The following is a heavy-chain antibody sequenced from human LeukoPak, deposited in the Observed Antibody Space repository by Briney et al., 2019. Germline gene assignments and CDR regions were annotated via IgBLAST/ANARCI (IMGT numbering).Heavy chain of an antibody. CDR2: TYYRSKWYN. D-gene: IGHD3-10*01. V-gene: IGHV6-1*01. CDR1: GYSVSSNSAA. J-gene: IGHJ6*02. CDR3: ARGIWFGESHYYYGMDV. Sequence: PSQTLSLTCAISGYSVSSNSAAWNWIRQSPSRGLEWLGRTYYRSKWYNDYAVSVKSRITINPDTSKNQFSLQLNSVTPEDTAVYYCARGIWFGESHYYYGMDVWGQGTTVTVSS.